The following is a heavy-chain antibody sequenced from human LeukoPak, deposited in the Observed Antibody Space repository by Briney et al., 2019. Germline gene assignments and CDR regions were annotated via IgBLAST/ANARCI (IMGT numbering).Heavy chain of an antibody. CDR2: IIPTFGTA. D-gene: IGHD5-12*01. J-gene: IGHJ4*02. V-gene: IGHV1-69*06. Sequence: ASVKVSCKASGGTFSSYAISWVRQAPGQGLEWMGGIIPTFGTANYAQKFQGRVTITADKSTSTAYMELSSLRSEDTAVYYCASIAVYSGYDGVDYWGQGTLVTVSS. CDR3: ASIAVYSGYDGVDY. CDR1: GGTFSSYA.